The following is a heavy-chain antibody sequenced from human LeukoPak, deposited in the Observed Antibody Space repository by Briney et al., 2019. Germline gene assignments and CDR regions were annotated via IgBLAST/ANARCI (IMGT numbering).Heavy chain of an antibody. V-gene: IGHV3-33*06. CDR1: GFTFSNYG. CDR3: AKSISVGIGVHDF. Sequence: PGRSLRLSCAASGFTFSNYGMHWVRQAPGKGLEWVAIIWYDGSNKYYADSVKGRFTISRDNSKNTLYLQMNSLRAEDTAVYYCAKSISVGIGVHDFWGQGILVTVSS. CDR2: IWYDGSNK. J-gene: IGHJ4*02. D-gene: IGHD1-26*01.